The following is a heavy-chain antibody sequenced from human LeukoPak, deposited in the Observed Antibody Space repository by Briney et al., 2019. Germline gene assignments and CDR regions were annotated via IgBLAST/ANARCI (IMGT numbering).Heavy chain of an antibody. CDR3: ARGDYGGSNWFDP. J-gene: IGHJ5*02. CDR1: GGTFSSYA. CDR2: IIPILGIA. V-gene: IGHV1-69*04. Sequence: SVKVSCKASGGTFSSYAISWVRQAPGQGLEGMGRIIPILGIANYAQKFQGRVTITADKSTSTAYMELSSLRSEDTAVYYCARGDYGGSNWFDPWGQGTLVTVSS. D-gene: IGHD4-23*01.